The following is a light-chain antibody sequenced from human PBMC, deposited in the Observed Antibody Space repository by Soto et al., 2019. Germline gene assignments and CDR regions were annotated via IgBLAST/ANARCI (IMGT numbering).Light chain of an antibody. CDR2: DVS. J-gene: IGLJ1*01. CDR1: SSDVGGYNY. V-gene: IGLV2-14*01. Sequence: QSALTQPASVSGSPGQSITISCTGTSSDVGGYNYVSWYQQLPGKAPKLMIYDVSDRPSGVSNRFSGSKSGNTASLTISGLQAEDKADYYCSSYTSSSLYVFGTGTKLTVL. CDR3: SSYTSSSLYV.